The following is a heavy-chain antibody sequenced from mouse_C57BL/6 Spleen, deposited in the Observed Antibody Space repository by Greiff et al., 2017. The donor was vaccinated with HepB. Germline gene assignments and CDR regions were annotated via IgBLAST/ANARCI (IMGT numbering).Heavy chain of an antibody. Sequence: EVQLQQSGPELVKPGASVKMSCKASGYTFTDYNMHWVKQSHGKSLEWIGYINPNNGGTSYNQKFKGKATLTVNKSSSTAYMELRSLTSEDSAVYYCAKRDYDGYFPFAYWGQVTLVTVSA. J-gene: IGHJ3*01. CDR1: GYTFTDYN. CDR2: INPNNGGT. V-gene: IGHV1-22*01. CDR3: AKRDYDGYFPFAY. D-gene: IGHD2-3*01.